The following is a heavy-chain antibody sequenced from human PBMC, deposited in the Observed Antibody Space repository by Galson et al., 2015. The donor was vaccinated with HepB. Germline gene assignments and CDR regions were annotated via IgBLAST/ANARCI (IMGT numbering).Heavy chain of an antibody. CDR2: ISSSASTL. V-gene: IGHV3-48*02. CDR1: GFPFSSYP. CDR3: ARSTRGLLQGFDY. Sequence: SLRLSCAASGFPFSSYPINWVRQAPGKGLEWVAYISSSASTLYYSDSVRGRFTISRDNAKNSLYLQMNNLRDEDTAVYYCARSTRGLLQGFDYWGQGTLVTVSS. J-gene: IGHJ4*02. D-gene: IGHD6-19*01.